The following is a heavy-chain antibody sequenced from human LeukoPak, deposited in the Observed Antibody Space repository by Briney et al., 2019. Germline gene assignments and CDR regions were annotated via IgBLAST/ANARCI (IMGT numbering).Heavy chain of an antibody. Sequence: PGGSLRLSCAASGFIFSCCEMNWVRQAPGKGLEWISYISISGTTIYYAESVKGRFTISRDNAKNSLYLQMNSLRAEDTAVYYCARVARGALFNWGQGTLVTVSS. V-gene: IGHV3-48*03. CDR3: ARVARGALFN. D-gene: IGHD4-17*01. J-gene: IGHJ4*02. CDR1: GFIFSCCE. CDR2: ISISGTTI.